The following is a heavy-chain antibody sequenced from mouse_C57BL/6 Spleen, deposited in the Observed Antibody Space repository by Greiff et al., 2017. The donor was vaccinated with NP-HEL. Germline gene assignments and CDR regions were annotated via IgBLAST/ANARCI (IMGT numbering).Heavy chain of an antibody. J-gene: IGHJ4*01. CDR2: IYPGDGDT. CDR1: GYAFSSYW. D-gene: IGHD6-2*01. CDR3: ARGDSLYYAMDY. Sequence: VKLMESGAELVKPGASVKISCKASGYAFSSYWMNWVKQRPGKGLEWIGQIYPGDGDTNYNGKFKGKATLTADKSSSTAYMQLSSLTSEDSAVYFCARGDSLYYAMDYWGQGTSVTVSS. V-gene: IGHV1-80*01.